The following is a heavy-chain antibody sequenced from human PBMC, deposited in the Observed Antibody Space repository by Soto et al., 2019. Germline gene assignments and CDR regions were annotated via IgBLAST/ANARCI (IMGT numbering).Heavy chain of an antibody. CDR2: INAGSGNT. V-gene: IGHV1-3*01. Sequence: GASVKVSCKASGYTFTGYYMHWVRQAPGQGLEWMGGINAGSGNTKYSDILQGRVTITRDTSATTAYMELSTLRSEDTAVYYCARGHSRSGNWFDPWGQGTLVTVSS. CDR3: ARGHSRSGNWFDP. D-gene: IGHD3-22*01. CDR1: GYTFTGYY. J-gene: IGHJ5*02.